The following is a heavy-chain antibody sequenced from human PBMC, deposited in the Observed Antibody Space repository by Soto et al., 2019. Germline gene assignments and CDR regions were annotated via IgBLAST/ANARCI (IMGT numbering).Heavy chain of an antibody. CDR3: ARSIVASGNRWFDP. D-gene: IGHD6-13*01. CDR2: IDWDDDK. V-gene: IGHV2-70*04. Sequence: SCPTLVNPTQTLTLTCTFSGFSLRTSGMRXSWIRQSPGKALEWLARIDWDDDKLYRTSLKTRLTISKDTSKNQVVLTMTNMDPVDTATYYCARSIVASGNRWFDPWGQGTLVTVSS. CDR1: GFSLRTSGMR. J-gene: IGHJ5*02.